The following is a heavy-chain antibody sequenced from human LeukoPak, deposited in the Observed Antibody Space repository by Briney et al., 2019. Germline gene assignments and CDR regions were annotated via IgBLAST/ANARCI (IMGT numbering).Heavy chain of an antibody. D-gene: IGHD3-3*01. CDR1: GFSFSDYA. J-gene: IGHJ3*02. CDR3: AKDRITIFGRDAFDM. Sequence: GGSLRLSCAAFGFSFSDYAMNWVRQAPGKGLEWVSLISGSDGRTYYADSVKGRFAISTDNSTDTLYLQMNNLRAEDTAVYYCAKDRITIFGRDAFDMWGQGTLVTVSS. CDR2: ISGSDGRT. V-gene: IGHV3-23*01.